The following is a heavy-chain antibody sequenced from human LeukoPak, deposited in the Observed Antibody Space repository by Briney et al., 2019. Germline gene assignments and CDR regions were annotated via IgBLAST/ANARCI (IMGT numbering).Heavy chain of an antibody. Sequence: PGRSLRLSCAASGFTFDDYAMHWVRHAPGKGLEWVSGTSWNSGSIGYADSVKGRSTISRDNAKNSLYLQMNSLRAEDTALYYCAKDMVRGVIITGPFDYWGQGTLVTVSS. D-gene: IGHD3-10*01. J-gene: IGHJ4*02. CDR1: GFTFDDYA. V-gene: IGHV3-9*01. CDR3: AKDMVRGVIITGPFDY. CDR2: TSWNSGSI.